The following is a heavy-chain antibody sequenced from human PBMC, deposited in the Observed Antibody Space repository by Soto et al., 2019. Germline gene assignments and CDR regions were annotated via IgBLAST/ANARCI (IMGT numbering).Heavy chain of an antibody. J-gene: IGHJ4*02. Sequence: PSETLSLTCTVSGGSISSGGYYWSWIRQHPGKGLEWIGYIYYSGNTYYNPSLKSRVTISVDTSKNQSSLKLSSVTAADTAVYYCARNLAYCGGDCSYYFDYWGQGTLVTVSS. CDR2: IYYSGNT. CDR3: ARNLAYCGGDCSYYFDY. D-gene: IGHD2-21*02. CDR1: GGSISSGGYY. V-gene: IGHV4-31*03.